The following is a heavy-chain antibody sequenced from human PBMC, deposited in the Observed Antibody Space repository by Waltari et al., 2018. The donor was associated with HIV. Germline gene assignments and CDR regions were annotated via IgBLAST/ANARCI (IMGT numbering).Heavy chain of an antibody. J-gene: IGHJ6*02. CDR2: INSDGSST. CDR1: GFTFSSYW. CDR3: ARDSSSWANYYYYGMDV. Sequence: EVQLVESGGGLVQPGGSLRLSCAASGFTFSSYWMHWVRQAPGKGLVWVSRINSDGSSTSYADSVKGRFTISRDNAKNTLYLQMNSLRAEDTAVYYCARDSSSWANYYYYGMDVWGQGTTVTVSS. D-gene: IGHD6-13*01. V-gene: IGHV3-74*01.